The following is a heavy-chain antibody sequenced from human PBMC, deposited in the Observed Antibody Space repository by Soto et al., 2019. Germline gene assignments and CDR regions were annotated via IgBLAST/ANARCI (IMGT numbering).Heavy chain of an antibody. D-gene: IGHD5-18*01. J-gene: IGHJ5*02. CDR2: IYYSGST. Sequence: PSETLSLTCTVSGGSISNDNYYWSWIRQSPGKGLEWIAYIYYSGSTYYNPSLKSRLTISVDPSKNQFSLRLTSVTAADTAVYYCARIPVDTYMINWFDPWGQGTLVTVSS. CDR1: GGSISNDNYY. V-gene: IGHV4-30-4*02. CDR3: ARIPVDTYMINWFDP.